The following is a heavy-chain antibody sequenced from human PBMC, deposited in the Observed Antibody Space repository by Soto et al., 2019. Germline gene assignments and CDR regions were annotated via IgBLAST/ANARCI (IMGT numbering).Heavy chain of an antibody. CDR3: VRDLGRYFRSGYMDL. CDR2: INEDSTYI. V-gene: IGHV3-21*01. CDR1: GFAFNTYS. D-gene: IGHD3-9*01. J-gene: IGHJ6*03. Sequence: KPGGSLRLSCTASGFAFNTYSMNWVRQAPGKGLEWVSSINEDSTYIYYADSLRGRITISRDNAKDSLFLQMNSLRPDDTAVYYCVRDLGRYFRSGYMDLWGDGATVTVSS.